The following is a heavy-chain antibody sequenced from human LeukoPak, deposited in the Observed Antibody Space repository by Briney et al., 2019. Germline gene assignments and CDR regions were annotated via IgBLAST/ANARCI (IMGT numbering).Heavy chain of an antibody. J-gene: IGHJ5*02. V-gene: IGHV4-4*07. CDR1: GGSISSYY. CDR2: IYTSGST. Sequence: SETLSLTCTVSGGSISSYYWSWIRQPAGKGLEWIGRIYTSGSTNYNPSLKSRVTMSVDTSKNQFSLKLSSVTAADTAVHYCARDHVLLWFGELSTGFDPWGQGTLVSVSS. CDR3: ARDHVLLWFGELSTGFDP. D-gene: IGHD3-10*01.